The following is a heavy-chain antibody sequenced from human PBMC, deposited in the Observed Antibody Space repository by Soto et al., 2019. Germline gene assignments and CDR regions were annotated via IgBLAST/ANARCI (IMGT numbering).Heavy chain of an antibody. V-gene: IGHV3-21*01. D-gene: IGHD2-15*01. CDR1: GFTFSSYS. CDR3: ARGVGYCSGGSCRLDY. CDR2: ITSSSSSSSI. Sequence: EVQLVESGGGLVKPGGSLRLSCAASGFTFSSYSMNWVRQAPGKGLEWVSFITSSSSSSSIYYADSMKGRFTIYRDNAKNSLYLQMNSLIAEDTAMYYCARGVGYCSGGSCRLDYWGQGTLVTVSS. J-gene: IGHJ4*02.